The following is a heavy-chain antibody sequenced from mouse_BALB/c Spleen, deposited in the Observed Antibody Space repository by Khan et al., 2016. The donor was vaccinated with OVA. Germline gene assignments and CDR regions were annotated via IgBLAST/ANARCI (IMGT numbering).Heavy chain of an antibody. CDR1: GFSLTSYG. CDR2: IWAGGST. CDR3: AREPPILYYGYRAMDY. Sequence: QVQLKQSGSGLVAPSQSLSITCTVSGFSLTSYGVHWVRQPPGKGLEWLGVIWAGGSTNYNSALMSRLSISKDNPKSQVFLKMNSLQTDDTAMYYWAREPPILYYGYRAMDYWGQGTSVTVSS. D-gene: IGHD1-2*01. J-gene: IGHJ4*01. V-gene: IGHV2-9*02.